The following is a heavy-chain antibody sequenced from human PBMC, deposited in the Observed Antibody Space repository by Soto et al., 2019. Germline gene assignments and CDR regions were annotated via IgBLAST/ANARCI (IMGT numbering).Heavy chain of an antibody. CDR1: GFTFSSYS. CDR2: GSTRGDTI. Sequence: GGSLRLSCAASGFTFSSYSMNWVRQAPGKGLEWVSYGSTRGDTIYYADSVEGRFTISRDNARNSLSLHMSSLRDEDSTLYYCAKGRHTNVGWPCYFESWGQGVPVTVSS. CDR3: AKGRHTNVGWPCYFES. J-gene: IGHJ4*02. D-gene: IGHD6-19*01. V-gene: IGHV3-48*02.